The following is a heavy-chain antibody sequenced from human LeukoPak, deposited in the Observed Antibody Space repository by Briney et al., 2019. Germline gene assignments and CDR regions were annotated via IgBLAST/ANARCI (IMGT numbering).Heavy chain of an antibody. CDR1: GFTVSSNY. V-gene: IGHV3-66*02. CDR2: IYSGGST. D-gene: IGHD3-22*01. Sequence: QSGGSLRLSCAASGFTVSSNYMSWVRQAPGKGLEWVSVIYSGGSTYYADSVKGRFTISRDNSKNTLYLQMNSPRAEDTAVYYCARGGKYYYDSSGYRPNWFDPWGQGTLVTVSS. J-gene: IGHJ5*02. CDR3: ARGGKYYYDSSGYRPNWFDP.